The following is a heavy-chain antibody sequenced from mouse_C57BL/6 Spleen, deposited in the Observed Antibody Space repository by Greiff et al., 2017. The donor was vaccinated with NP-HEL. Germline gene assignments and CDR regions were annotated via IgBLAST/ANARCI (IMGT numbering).Heavy chain of an antibody. V-gene: IGHV3-6*01. CDR3: TTTMLTTAWFAY. CDR1: GYSITSGYY. Sequence: VQLQQSGPGLVKPSQSLSLTCSVTGYSITSGYYWNWIRQFPGNKLEWMGYISYDGSNNYNPPLKNRITITRDTAKNQIYLKLNSVTTEDTATSYCTTTMLTTAWFAYWGQGTLVTVSA. D-gene: IGHD2-2*01. CDR2: ISYDGSN. J-gene: IGHJ3*01.